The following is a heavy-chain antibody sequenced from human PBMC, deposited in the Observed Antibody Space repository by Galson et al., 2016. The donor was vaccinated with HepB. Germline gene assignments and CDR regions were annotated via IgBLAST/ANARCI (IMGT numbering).Heavy chain of an antibody. J-gene: IGHJ4*02. Sequence: PALVKPTQTLTLTCTFSGFSLRTTGVGVGWIRQPPGKALEWLALIYWNDDKPYSPSLKNRLTITKDISKNQVVLTMTNMDPVDTATYYCAHRSARWITGVFAYWGQGTLVTVSS. D-gene: IGHD5-12*01. CDR3: AHRSARWITGVFAY. V-gene: IGHV2-5*01. CDR2: IYWNDDK. CDR1: GFSLRTTGVG.